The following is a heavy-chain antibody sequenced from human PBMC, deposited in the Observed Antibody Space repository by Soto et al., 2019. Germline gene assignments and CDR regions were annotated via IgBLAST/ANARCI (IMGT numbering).Heavy chain of an antibody. CDR2: LIHGGST. CDR3: ARSPLSYDYVRQTWREGGDSFDD. V-gene: IGHV4-34*12. J-gene: IGHJ3*01. CDR1: NSSLGAFH. Sequence: SETLSLTCAIYNSSLGAFHWTWIRQPPGKGLEWIGELIHGGSTNYNPSLKSRVTFSLDTSRSQFSLHLMSVTAADSAVYYCARSPLSYDYVRQTWREGGDSFDDWGRETSVTVSS. D-gene: IGHD3-10*02.